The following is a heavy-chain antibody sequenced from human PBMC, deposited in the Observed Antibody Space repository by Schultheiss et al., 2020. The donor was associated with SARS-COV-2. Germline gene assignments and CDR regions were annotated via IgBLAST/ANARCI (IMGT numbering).Heavy chain of an antibody. D-gene: IGHD6-19*01. CDR1: GFTFSSYD. CDR3: AKDSSGWYNWFDP. CDR2: IGTAGDT. V-gene: IGHV3-13*01. J-gene: IGHJ5*02. Sequence: GESLKISCAASGFTFSSYDMHWVRQATGKGLEWVSAIGTAGDTYYPGSVKGRFTISRENAKNSLYLQMNSLRAEDTAVYYCAKDSSGWYNWFDPWGQGTLVTVSS.